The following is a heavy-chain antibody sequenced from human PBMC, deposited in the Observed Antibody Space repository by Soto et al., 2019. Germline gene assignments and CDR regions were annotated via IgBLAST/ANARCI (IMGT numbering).Heavy chain of an antibody. J-gene: IGHJ6*02. CDR3: SREATSHYSGMDV. CDR2: INLSGGTT. D-gene: IGHD6-6*01. CDR1: GYTFINYY. V-gene: IGHV1-46*01. Sequence: QVRLVQSGAEVKRPGASVKVSCKTSGYTFINYYMHWLRQAPGEGPEWMGVINLSGGTTTYSQKFQGRVTMTRDTSTITVYMEFRSLTSEDTAMYYCSREATSHYSGMDVWGQGTVVTFSS.